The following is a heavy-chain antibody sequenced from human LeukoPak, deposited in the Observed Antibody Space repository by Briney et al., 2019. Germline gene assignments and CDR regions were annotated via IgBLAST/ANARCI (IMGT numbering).Heavy chain of an antibody. CDR2: IYSGGST. J-gene: IGHJ3*02. CDR3: ARVYGDYGGAFDI. V-gene: IGHV3-66*01. CDR1: GFTFSSYS. Sequence: PGGSLRLSCAASGFTFSSYSMNWVRQAPGKGLEWVSVIYSGGSTYYADSVKGRFTISRDNSKNTLYLQMNSLRAEDTAVYYCARVYGDYGGAFDIWGQGTMVTVSS. D-gene: IGHD4-17*01.